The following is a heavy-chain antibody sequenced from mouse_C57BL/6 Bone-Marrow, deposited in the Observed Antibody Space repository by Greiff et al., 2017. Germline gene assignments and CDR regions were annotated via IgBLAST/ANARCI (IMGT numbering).Heavy chain of an antibody. Sequence: QLQLQQSGAELVKPGASVKLSCKASGYIFTEYTIHWVKQRSGQGLEWIGWFYPGSGSIKYNERFQDKATLTADKSSNTVYMELSSLTSEDSAVYFCARHERYYDYEGYFDYWGQGTTLTVSS. J-gene: IGHJ2*01. CDR2: FYPGSGSI. V-gene: IGHV1-62-2*01. CDR1: GYIFTEYT. CDR3: ARHERYYDYEGYFDY. D-gene: IGHD2-4*01.